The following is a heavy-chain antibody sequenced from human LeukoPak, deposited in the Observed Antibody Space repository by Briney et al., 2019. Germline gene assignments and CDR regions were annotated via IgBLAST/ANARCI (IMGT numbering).Heavy chain of an antibody. J-gene: IGHJ6*04. CDR3: ARKAYGLDV. Sequence: GGSLRLSCAPSGFTFSSYWMSWVRQAPGKGLEWVANIKQDGSEKYYVDSVKGRFTISRDDAKNSLYLQMNSLRADDTAVYYCARKAYGLDVWGKGTTVTVSS. CDR1: GFTFSSYW. V-gene: IGHV3-7*03. CDR2: IKQDGSEK.